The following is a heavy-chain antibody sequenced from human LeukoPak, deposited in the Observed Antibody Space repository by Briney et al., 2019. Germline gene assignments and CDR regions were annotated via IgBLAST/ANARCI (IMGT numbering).Heavy chain of an antibody. CDR1: GYTFTSYY. Sequence: ASVKVSCKASGYTFTSYYMHWVRQAPGQGLEWMGWINPNSGGTNYAQKFQGRVTMTRDTSISTAYMELSRLRSDDTAVYYCARVRIDCGGDCQRDYYFDYWGQGTLVTVSS. CDR3: ARVRIDCGGDCQRDYYFDY. V-gene: IGHV1-2*02. CDR2: INPNSGGT. J-gene: IGHJ4*02. D-gene: IGHD2-21*02.